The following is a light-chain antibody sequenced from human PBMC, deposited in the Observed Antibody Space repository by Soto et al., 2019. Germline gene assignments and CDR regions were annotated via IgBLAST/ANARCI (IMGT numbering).Light chain of an antibody. Sequence: EIVLTQSPGTLSLSPGERATLSCRDSKSIARRYLVWYQQRPCQAPRLLIYATSSRATGIPDRFSGSGSGTDFNLTIRRLEPEDFAVYYWQQYGGSFKWSVAQGTKLEIK. CDR1: KSIARRY. CDR3: QQYGGSFKWS. J-gene: IGKJ1*01. CDR2: ATS. V-gene: IGKV3-20*01.